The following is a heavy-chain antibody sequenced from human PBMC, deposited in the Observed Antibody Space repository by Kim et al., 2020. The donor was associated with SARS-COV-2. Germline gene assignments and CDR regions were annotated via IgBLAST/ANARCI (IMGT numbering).Heavy chain of an antibody. D-gene: IGHD6-19*01. Sequence: SETLSLTCAAHTCSFSGYYWSWLRQPPGKGLAWLGEINHRGSTHYNPSLKLRVPISVDTSKNQFSLNLSSVTAADTAVYSCARGLSIAVAGISYSYGIDV. CDR3: ARGLSIAVAGISYSYGIDV. CDR1: TCSFSGYY. J-gene: IGHJ6*01. CDR2: INHRGST. V-gene: IGHV4-34*01.